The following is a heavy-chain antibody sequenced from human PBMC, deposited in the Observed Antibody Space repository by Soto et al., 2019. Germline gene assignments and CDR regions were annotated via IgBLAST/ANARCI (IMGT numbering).Heavy chain of an antibody. CDR3: ARDLDIAMGYYYYYGMDV. V-gene: IGHV3-33*01. Sequence: PGGSLRLSCAASGFTFSSYGMHWVRQAPGKGLEWVAVIWHDGSKKYYADSVKGRFTIPRDNSENTQYLQMNSLRVDDTAVYFCARDLDIAMGYYYYYGMDVWGQGTTVTVSS. CDR1: GFTFSSYG. CDR2: IWHDGSKK. J-gene: IGHJ6*02. D-gene: IGHD5-18*01.